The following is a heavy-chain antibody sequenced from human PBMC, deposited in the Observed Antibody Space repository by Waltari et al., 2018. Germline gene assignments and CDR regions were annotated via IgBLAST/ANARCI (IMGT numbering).Heavy chain of an antibody. V-gene: IGHV2-5*02. CDR1: GFSLSTSGVG. CDR2: IYWDADK. Sequence: QITLKESGPTLVKPTQTLTLTCTFSGFSLSTSGVGVGWIRQPPGKALEWLAPIYWDADKRYSPSLKSRPTITKDTSKNQVVLTMTNMDPVDTATYYCAHSAGYSYGLGGNWFDPWGQGTLVTVSS. J-gene: IGHJ5*02. CDR3: AHSAGYSYGLGGNWFDP. D-gene: IGHD5-18*01.